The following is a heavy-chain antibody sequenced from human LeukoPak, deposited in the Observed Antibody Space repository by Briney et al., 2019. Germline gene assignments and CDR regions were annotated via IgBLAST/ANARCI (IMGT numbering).Heavy chain of an antibody. CDR1: GFIFSDYG. Sequence: PGRSLRLSCAASGFIFSDYGMHWVRQAPGKGLEWVSYISSRSSTIYYTDSVKGRFTDSRDNAKNSLDLQMNSLRDEDTAVYYCARGEDYWGQGTLVTVSS. CDR2: ISSRSSTI. V-gene: IGHV3-48*02. CDR3: ARGEDY. J-gene: IGHJ4*02.